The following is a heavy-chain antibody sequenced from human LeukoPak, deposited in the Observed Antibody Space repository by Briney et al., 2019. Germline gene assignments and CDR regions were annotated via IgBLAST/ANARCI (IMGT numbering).Heavy chain of an antibody. D-gene: IGHD2-15*01. J-gene: IGHJ4*02. V-gene: IGHV4-59*01. Sequence: PSETLSLTCTVSGGSISSYYWSWIRQPPGKGREGLGNIYYSGSTNYNPSLKSRVTISVDTSKNQFSLKLSSVTAADTAVYYCARMGAVVAATRPCRYFDYWGQGTLVTVSS. CDR2: IYYSGST. CDR3: ARMGAVVAATRPCRYFDY. CDR1: GGSISSYY.